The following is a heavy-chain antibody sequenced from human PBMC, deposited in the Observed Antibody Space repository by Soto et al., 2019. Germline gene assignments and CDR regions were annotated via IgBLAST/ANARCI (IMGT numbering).Heavy chain of an antibody. V-gene: IGHV1-2*04. CDR2: INPNSGGT. CDR3: ARSSYCSSTSCYLPPYYYYMDV. CDR1: GYTFTGYY. D-gene: IGHD2-2*01. J-gene: IGHJ6*03. Sequence: GASVKVSCKASGYTFTGYYMHWVRQAPGQGLEWMGWINPNSGGTNYAQKFQGWVTMTRDTSISTAYMELSRLRSDDTAVYYCARSSYCSSTSCYLPPYYYYMDVWGKGTTVTVS.